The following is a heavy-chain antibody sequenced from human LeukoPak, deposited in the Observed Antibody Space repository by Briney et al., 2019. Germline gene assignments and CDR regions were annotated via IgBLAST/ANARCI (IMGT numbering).Heavy chain of an antibody. V-gene: IGHV3-30*03. CDR1: GFTFSTYG. Sequence: GGSLRLSCAASGFTFSTYGIHWVRQAPGKGLEWVAVISYDGSNKYYADSVKGRFTISRDNAKNTLYLQMNSLRAEDTAVYYCARESGYTYGAWGQGTLVTVSS. CDR2: ISYDGSNK. J-gene: IGHJ4*02. D-gene: IGHD6-13*01. CDR3: ARESGYTYGA.